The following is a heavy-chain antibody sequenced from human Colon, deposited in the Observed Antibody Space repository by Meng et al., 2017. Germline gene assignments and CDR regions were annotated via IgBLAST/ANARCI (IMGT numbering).Heavy chain of an antibody. CDR1: GGSISSTNW. J-gene: IGHJ1*01. Sequence: LPGSGPGSVKPSGTLSPPCAVSGGSISSTNWWSWIRQPPGKGLEWIGEISQSGSSNYNPSLKSRVTMSLDKFKNHFFLNLSSVSAADTAVYYCAREDGSIGFTPAGQWGQGTLVTVSS. CDR2: ISQSGSS. D-gene: IGHD1-26*01. CDR3: AREDGSIGFTPAGQ. V-gene: IGHV4-4*02.